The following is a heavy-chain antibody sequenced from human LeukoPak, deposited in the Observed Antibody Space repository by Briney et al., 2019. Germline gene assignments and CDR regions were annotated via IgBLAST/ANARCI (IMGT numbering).Heavy chain of an antibody. Sequence: SETLSLTCTVSGGSISSYYWSWIRQPAGKGLEWIGRIYTSGSTNYNPSLKSQVTMSVDTSKNQFSLKLSSVTAADTAVYYCARDLGGTVTNNWFDPWGQGTLVTVSS. D-gene: IGHD4-17*01. J-gene: IGHJ5*02. CDR2: IYTSGST. CDR1: GGSISSYY. V-gene: IGHV4-4*07. CDR3: ARDLGGTVTNNWFDP.